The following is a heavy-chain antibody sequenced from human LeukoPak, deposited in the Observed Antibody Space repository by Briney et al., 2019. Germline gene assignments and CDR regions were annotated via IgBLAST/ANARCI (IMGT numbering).Heavy chain of an antibody. CDR1: GFTFRLFS. J-gene: IGHJ4*02. CDR3: VRGDRRDY. Sequence: GGSLRLSCVGSGFTFRLFSLTWVRQAPGKGLEYLASISGSSSLIYYADSVKGRFTISRDNAMNSVYPQMNALRVDDTAVYFCVRGDRRDYWGQGTLVTVSS. CDR2: ISGSSSLI. V-gene: IGHV3-21*06. D-gene: IGHD3-22*01.